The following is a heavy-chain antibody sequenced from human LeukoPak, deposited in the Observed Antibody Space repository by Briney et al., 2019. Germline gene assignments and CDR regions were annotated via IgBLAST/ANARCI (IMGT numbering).Heavy chain of an antibody. J-gene: IGHJ3*02. CDR3: AAEDDYVWKSYRSLDI. CDR2: IVVGGGHT. D-gene: IGHD3-16*02. Sequence: ASVKVSCKASGGTFSSYAISWVRQARGQRLEWIGWIVVGGGHTNYAQNFQGRVTITRDMSTGTAYMELSSLRSEDTAVYYCAAEDDYVWKSYRSLDIWGQGTTVTVSS. V-gene: IGHV1-58*02. CDR1: GGTFSSYA.